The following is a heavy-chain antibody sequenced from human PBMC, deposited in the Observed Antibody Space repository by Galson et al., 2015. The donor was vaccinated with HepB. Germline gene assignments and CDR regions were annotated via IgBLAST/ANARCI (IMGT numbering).Heavy chain of an antibody. J-gene: IGHJ4*02. V-gene: IGHV7-4-1*02. CDR2: INTNTGNP. Sequence: SVKVSCKASGYTFTSYAMNWVRQAPGQGLEWMGWINTNTGNPAYAQGFTGRFVFSLDTSVSTAYLQISSLKAEDTAVYYCARNGDSGSYYNFDYWGQGTLVTVSS. CDR1: GYTFTSYA. D-gene: IGHD1-26*01. CDR3: ARNGDSGSYYNFDY.